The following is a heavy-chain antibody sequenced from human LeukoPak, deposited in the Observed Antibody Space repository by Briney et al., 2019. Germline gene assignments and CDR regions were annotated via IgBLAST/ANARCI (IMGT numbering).Heavy chain of an antibody. D-gene: IGHD3-22*01. CDR2: IYYSGST. CDR3: ARGPTYYYDSSGYYYVGQPADY. J-gene: IGHJ4*02. CDR1: GGSISSSSYY. V-gene: IGHV4-39*07. Sequence: SETLSLTCTVSGGSISSSSYYWGWIRQPPGKGLEWIGSIYYSGSTYYNPSLKSRVTISVDTSKNQSSLKLSSVTAADTAVYYCARGPTYYYDSSGYYYVGQPADYWGQGTLVTVSS.